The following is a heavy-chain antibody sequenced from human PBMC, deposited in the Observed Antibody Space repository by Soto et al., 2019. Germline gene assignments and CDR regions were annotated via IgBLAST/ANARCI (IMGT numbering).Heavy chain of an antibody. CDR1: GGSFSGYY. D-gene: IGHD2-2*01. CDR3: AARYCSSTSCFDY. J-gene: IGHJ4*02. Sequence: QVQLQQWGAGLLKPSETLSLTCAVYGGSFSGYYWSWIRQPPGKGLEWIGEINHSGSTNYNPSLRRRVTISVDTSKHQFSLKLSSVPAADTAVYYCAARYCSSTSCFDYWGQGTLVTVSS. CDR2: INHSGST. V-gene: IGHV4-34*01.